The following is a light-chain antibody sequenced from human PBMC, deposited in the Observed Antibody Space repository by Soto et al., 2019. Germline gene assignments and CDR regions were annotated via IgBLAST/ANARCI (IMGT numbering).Light chain of an antibody. Sequence: DIQMTQSPSTLSASVGDRVTITCRASQSISKWLAWSQQKPGKAPKLLVYDASTLETGVPSRFSGSASGTEFTLTISSLQPDDFATYYCQQYSTFLWTFGQGPKVEIK. V-gene: IGKV1-5*01. J-gene: IGKJ1*01. CDR1: QSISKW. CDR2: DAS. CDR3: QQYSTFLWT.